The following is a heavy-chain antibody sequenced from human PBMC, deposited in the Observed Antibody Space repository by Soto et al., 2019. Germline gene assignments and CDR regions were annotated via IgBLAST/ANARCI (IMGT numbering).Heavy chain of an antibody. J-gene: IGHJ5*02. D-gene: IGHD4-17*01. Sequence: PAKVTGKASGGTFTSCAMSCVRHAPGQGLEWMGGIIPIFGTANYAQKFQGRVTITADESTSTAYMELSSLRSEDTAVYYCARDYGGNSGGWFDPWGQGTLVTVS. CDR2: IIPIFGTA. CDR3: ARDYGGNSGGWFDP. V-gene: IGHV1-69*01. CDR1: GGTFTSCA.